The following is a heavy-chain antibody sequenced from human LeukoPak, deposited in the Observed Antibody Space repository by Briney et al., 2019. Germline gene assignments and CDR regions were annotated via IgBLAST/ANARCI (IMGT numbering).Heavy chain of an antibody. CDR1: GYSFTSYW. Sequence: GESLKISCKGSGYSFTSYWIGWVRQMPGKGLEWMGIIYPGDSDTRYSPSSQGQVTISADKSISTAYLQWSSLKASDTAMYYCARANFDWLSYFDYWGQGTLVTVSS. D-gene: IGHD3-9*01. CDR3: ARANFDWLSYFDY. CDR2: IYPGDSDT. J-gene: IGHJ4*02. V-gene: IGHV5-51*01.